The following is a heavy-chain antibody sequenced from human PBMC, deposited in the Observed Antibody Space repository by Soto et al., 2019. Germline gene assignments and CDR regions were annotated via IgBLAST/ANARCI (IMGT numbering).Heavy chain of an antibody. J-gene: IGHJ4*02. V-gene: IGHV3-30*18. CDR1: GFNFDNYG. CDR3: AKDRVGGTFYTPLAF. CDR2: ITYDGSFQ. D-gene: IGHD1-7*01. Sequence: WVLRLSCQASGFNFDNYGMHWVRQAPGKGLEWVAVITYDGSFQYYADSVKGRFTISRDNSKNTLSLHLNTLKPEDTAVYHCAKDRVGGTFYTPLAFWGQGTLVTVSS.